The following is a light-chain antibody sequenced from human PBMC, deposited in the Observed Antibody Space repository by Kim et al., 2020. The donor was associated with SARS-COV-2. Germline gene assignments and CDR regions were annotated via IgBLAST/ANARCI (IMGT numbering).Light chain of an antibody. CDR1: KLGDKY. V-gene: IGLV3-1*01. CDR3: QAWDSSSYV. J-gene: IGLJ1*01. Sequence: VSPGQTASITCSGDKLGDKYACWYQQKPGPSPVLVIYQDSKRPSGIPERFSGSNSGNTATLTISGTQAMDEADYYCQAWDSSSYVFGTGTKVTVL. CDR2: QDS.